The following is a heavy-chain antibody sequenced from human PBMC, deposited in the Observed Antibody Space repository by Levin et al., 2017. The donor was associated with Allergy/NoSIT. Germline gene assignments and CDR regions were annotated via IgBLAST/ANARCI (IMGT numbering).Heavy chain of an antibody. CDR1: GFTFSSYG. J-gene: IGHJ4*01. CDR3: ANQVPYHAGYATGWYDYLDY. Sequence: PSETLSLTCAASGFTFSSYGMHWVRQAPGKGLEWVAVISKDGSNIYYADSVKGRFTISRDNSKNTLYLQMNSLRAEDTAVYYCANQVPYHAGYATGWYDYLDYWGHGTLVTVSS. CDR2: ISKDGSNI. D-gene: IGHD6-19*01. V-gene: IGHV3-30*18.